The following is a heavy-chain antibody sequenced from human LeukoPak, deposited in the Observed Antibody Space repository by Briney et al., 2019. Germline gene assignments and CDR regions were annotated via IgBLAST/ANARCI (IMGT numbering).Heavy chain of an antibody. V-gene: IGHV3-11*01. CDR2: ISSSGSTI. CDR3: AKDPYYYDSSGYLGFDY. CDR1: GFTFSDYY. Sequence: GGSLRLSCAASGFTFSDYYMSWIRQAPGKGLEWVSYISSSGSTIYYADSVKGRFTISRDNAKNSLYLQMNSLRAEDTAVYYCAKDPYYYDSSGYLGFDYWGQGTLVTVSS. D-gene: IGHD3-22*01. J-gene: IGHJ4*02.